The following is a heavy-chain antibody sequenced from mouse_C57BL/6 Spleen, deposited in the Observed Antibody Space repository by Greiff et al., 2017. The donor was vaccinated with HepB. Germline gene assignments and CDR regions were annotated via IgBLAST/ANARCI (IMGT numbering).Heavy chain of an antibody. CDR1: GYSFTGYY. J-gene: IGHJ3*01. CDR3: ARGDYGNYVGFAY. Sequence: EVQLQQSGPELVKPGASVKISCKASGYSFTGYYMNWVKQSPEKSLEWIGEINPSTGGTTYNPKFKAKATLTVDKSSSTAYMQLKSLTSEDSAVYYCARGDYGNYVGFAYWGQGTLVTVSA. V-gene: IGHV1-42*01. D-gene: IGHD2-1*01. CDR2: INPSTGGT.